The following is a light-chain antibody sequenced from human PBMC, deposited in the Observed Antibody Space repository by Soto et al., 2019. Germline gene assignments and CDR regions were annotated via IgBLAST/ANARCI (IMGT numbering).Light chain of an antibody. CDR2: INSDGSH. Sequence: QPVLTQSPPTSASLGASVKLTCTLSSGHSSYVIAWHQHQPEKGPRYLMKINSDGSHNKGDGIPDRFSGSSSGAERYLTISSLQSEDEADYYCQTGGTGVVFGGGTKLTVL. CDR3: QTGGTGVV. CDR1: SGHSSYV. J-gene: IGLJ2*01. V-gene: IGLV4-69*01.